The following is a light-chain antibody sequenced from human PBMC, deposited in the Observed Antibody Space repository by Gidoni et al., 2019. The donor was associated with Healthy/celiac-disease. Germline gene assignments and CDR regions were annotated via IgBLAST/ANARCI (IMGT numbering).Light chain of an antibody. Sequence: DIQMTQSPSSLSASVGDRVTITCRASQSISSYLNWYKQKPGKAPKLLIYAASSLQSGVPSRFGGSGSGTDFTLTISSLQPEDFATYYCQQSYSTPRTFGQGTKVEIK. J-gene: IGKJ1*01. CDR1: QSISSY. V-gene: IGKV1-39*01. CDR2: AAS. CDR3: QQSYSTPRT.